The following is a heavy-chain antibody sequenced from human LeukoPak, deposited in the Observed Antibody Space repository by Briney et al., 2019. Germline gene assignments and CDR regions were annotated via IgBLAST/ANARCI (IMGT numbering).Heavy chain of an antibody. CDR1: GFTFSSYA. CDR3: AKGGCSSTSCGAFDI. Sequence: GGSLRLSCVASGFTFSSYAMTWVRQAPGKGLEWVSSFSASGGSTYNADSVKGRFIISRDNSKNTLYLQMNSLRAEDTAVYYCAKGGCSSTSCGAFDIWGQGTMVTVSS. D-gene: IGHD2-2*01. J-gene: IGHJ3*02. CDR2: FSASGGST. V-gene: IGHV3-23*01.